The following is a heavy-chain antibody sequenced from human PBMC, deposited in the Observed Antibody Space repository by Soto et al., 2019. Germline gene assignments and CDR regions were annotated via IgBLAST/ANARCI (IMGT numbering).Heavy chain of an antibody. J-gene: IGHJ1*01. Sequence: EVQLVESGGGLVQPGGSLRLSCVASGFTFSSYWMHWVRQGPGKGLVWVSSISNDGSSTSYADPVKGRFTISRDNAKNTLYLQMISLRAEDSAVYYCARLPNKSPQNWGQGTLVILSP. CDR1: GFTFSSYW. CDR2: ISNDGSST. CDR3: ARLPNKSPQN. V-gene: IGHV3-74*01.